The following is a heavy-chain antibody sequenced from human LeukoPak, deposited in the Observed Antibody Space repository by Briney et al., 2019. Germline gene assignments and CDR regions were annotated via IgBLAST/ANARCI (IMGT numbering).Heavy chain of an antibody. Sequence: APVKVSSTASVYTLTTHGIAWVRQAPGQGLEWMGWISAHNGNTNYAQSLQGRVTMTTDTSTNTAYMELRSLRSHDTAVYYCARDGYFDLWGRGTLVTASS. V-gene: IGHV1-18*01. CDR3: ARDGYFDL. CDR1: VYTLTTHG. CDR2: ISAHNGNT. J-gene: IGHJ2*01.